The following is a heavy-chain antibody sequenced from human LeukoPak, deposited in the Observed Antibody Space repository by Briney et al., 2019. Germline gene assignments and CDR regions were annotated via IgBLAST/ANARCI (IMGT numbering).Heavy chain of an antibody. J-gene: IGHJ5*02. V-gene: IGHV1-69*04. D-gene: IGHD5-24*01. CDR2: IIPILGIA. CDR1: GGTFSSYA. CDR3: ARAPPGEMATIYWFDP. Sequence: ASVKVSCKASGGTFSSYAISWVRQAPGQGLEWMGRIIPILGIANYAQKFQGRVTITADKATSTAYMELSSLRAEDTAVYYCARAPPGEMATIYWFDPWGQGTLVTVSS.